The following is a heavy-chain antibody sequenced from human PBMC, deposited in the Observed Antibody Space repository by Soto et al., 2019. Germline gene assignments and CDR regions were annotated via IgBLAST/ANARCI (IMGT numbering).Heavy chain of an antibody. J-gene: IGHJ4*02. V-gene: IGHV3-11*04. CDR3: ARKGVAFDY. CDR2: ISTTSSSI. Sequence: LRLSCATSGFPFNDYYMTWIRQAPGKGLEWISYISTTSSSIYYADSVKGRFTISRDNAKNSLFLQMNSLRDEDTAVYYCARKGVAFDYWGQGALVTVSS. D-gene: IGHD3-3*01. CDR1: GFPFNDYY.